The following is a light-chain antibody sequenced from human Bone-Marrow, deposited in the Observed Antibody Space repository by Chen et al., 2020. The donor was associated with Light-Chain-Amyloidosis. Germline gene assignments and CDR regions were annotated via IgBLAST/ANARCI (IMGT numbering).Light chain of an antibody. J-gene: IGLJ3*02. CDR2: SNK. CDR3: AAWDDSLNGV. Sequence: SVLTQPPSASGTPGQRVTISCPGSSSNIGSNTVNWFQQLPGAAPKLLICSNKQRPSGIPDRFSGSKSGTSASLAISGLQSEDEADYYCAAWDDSLNGVFGGGTKVTVL. V-gene: IGLV1-44*01. CDR1: SSNIGSNT.